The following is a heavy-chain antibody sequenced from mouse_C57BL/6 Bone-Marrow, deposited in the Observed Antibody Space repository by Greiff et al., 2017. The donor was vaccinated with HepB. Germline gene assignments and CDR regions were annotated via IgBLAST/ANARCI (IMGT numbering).Heavy chain of an antibody. V-gene: IGHV5-9-1*02. CDR3: TSGGILPYYFDY. Sequence: EVKVVESGEGLVKPGGSLKLSCAASGFTFSSYAMSWVRQTPEKRLEWVAYISSGGDYIYYADTVKGRFTISRDNARNTLYLQMSSLKSEDTAMYYCTSGGILPYYFDYWGQGTTLTVSS. J-gene: IGHJ2*01. CDR2: ISSGGDYI. CDR1: GFTFSSYA.